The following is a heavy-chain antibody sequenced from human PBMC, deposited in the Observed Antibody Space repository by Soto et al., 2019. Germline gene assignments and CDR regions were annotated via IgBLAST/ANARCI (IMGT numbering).Heavy chain of an antibody. CDR3: ARQEWELLGGYYYYYGMDV. CDR2: IDPSDSYT. Sequence: GESLKISCKGSGYSFAGYWITWVRQKPGKGLEWMGRIDPSDSYTNYSPSFQGHVTISADKSISTAYLQWSSLKASDTAMYYCARQEWELLGGYYYYYGMDVWGQGTTVTV. J-gene: IGHJ6*02. CDR1: GYSFAGYW. V-gene: IGHV5-10-1*01. D-gene: IGHD1-26*01.